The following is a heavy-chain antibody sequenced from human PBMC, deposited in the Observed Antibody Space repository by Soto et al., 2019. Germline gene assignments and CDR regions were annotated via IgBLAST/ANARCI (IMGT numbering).Heavy chain of an antibody. D-gene: IGHD6-19*01. J-gene: IGHJ5*02. CDR2: IYYSGST. V-gene: IGHV4-39*01. Sequence: QLQLQESGPGLVKPSETLSLTCTVSGGSISSSSYYWGWIRQPPGKGLEWIGGIYYSGSTYSNPSLKIRVTISVATSKNQFSLKLSSVTAADTAVYYCARGLVAGQGWFDPWGQGTLVTVSS. CDR3: ARGLVAGQGWFDP. CDR1: GGSISSSSYY.